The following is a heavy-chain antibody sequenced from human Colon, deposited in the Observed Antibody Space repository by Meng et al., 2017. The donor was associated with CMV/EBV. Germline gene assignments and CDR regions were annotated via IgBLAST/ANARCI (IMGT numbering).Heavy chain of an antibody. Sequence: GGSLRLSCVVSGVTFSDSVMSWVRQAPGKGLEWVAAISSRGDKRDYADSVKGRFTISRDNFRNTVILQMSSMKVEDTAVYFCARDGLELPVRARGPFDYWGQGTVVTVSS. D-gene: IGHD1-7*01. J-gene: IGHJ4*02. CDR2: ISSRGDKR. CDR3: ARDGLELPVRARGPFDY. V-gene: IGHV3-23*01. CDR1: GVTFSDSV.